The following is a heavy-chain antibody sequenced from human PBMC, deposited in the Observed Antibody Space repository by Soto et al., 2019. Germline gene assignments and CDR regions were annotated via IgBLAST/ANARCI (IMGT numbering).Heavy chain of an antibody. CDR2: ISSSASYM. Sequence: GGSLRLSCATSGFTFSRCDMNWVRQAPGKGLEWVSFISSSASYMYYADSVKGRFTISRDNSKKSLYLQMNSLRADGTAVYYCARECVDTVTSITIPFDYWGQGALVTVSS. J-gene: IGHJ4*02. D-gene: IGHD5-12*01. V-gene: IGHV3-21*01. CDR1: GFTFSRCD. CDR3: ARECVDTVTSITIPFDY.